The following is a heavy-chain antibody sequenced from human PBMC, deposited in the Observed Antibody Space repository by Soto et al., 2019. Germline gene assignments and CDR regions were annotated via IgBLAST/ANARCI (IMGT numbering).Heavy chain of an antibody. D-gene: IGHD3-22*01. J-gene: IGHJ3*02. Sequence: SQTLSLTCAISGDSVSSNSAAWNWNRQSPSRGLEWLGRTYYRSKWYNDYAVSVKSRITINPDTSKNQFSLQLNSVTPEDTAVYYCARDPVVVDLDAFDIWGQGTMVTVS. CDR2: TYYRSKWYN. CDR1: GDSVSSNSAA. V-gene: IGHV6-1*01. CDR3: ARDPVVVDLDAFDI.